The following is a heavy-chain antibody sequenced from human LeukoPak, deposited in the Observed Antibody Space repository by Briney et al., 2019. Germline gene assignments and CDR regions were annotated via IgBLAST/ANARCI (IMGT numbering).Heavy chain of an antibody. Sequence: PSETLSLTRTVSGGSISSYYWSWIRQPPGKGLDWIGYIYYSGSTNYNPSLKSRVTISLDTSKNQFSLKLSSVTAADMAVFYCARGDSTGWYLIWGQGTMVIVSS. CDR1: GGSISSYY. J-gene: IGHJ3*02. CDR3: ARGDSTGWYLI. CDR2: IYYSGST. V-gene: IGHV4-59*08. D-gene: IGHD6-19*01.